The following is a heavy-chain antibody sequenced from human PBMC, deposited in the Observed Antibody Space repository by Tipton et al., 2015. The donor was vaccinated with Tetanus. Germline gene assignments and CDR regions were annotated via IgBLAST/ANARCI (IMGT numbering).Heavy chain of an antibody. V-gene: IGHV4-4*07. CDR3: ARIHDFLSGHFDF. D-gene: IGHD3-3*01. J-gene: IGHJ4*02. CDR2: VDRSGTT. CDR1: GVSISGYY. Sequence: GLVKPSETLSLTCTVSGVSISGYYWSWIRQPAGKGLEWIGRVDRSGTTTYNPSLKGRVTVSADPSQNQFSLKLSSVTAADTAVYYCARIHDFLSGHFDFWGQGTLVTVSS.